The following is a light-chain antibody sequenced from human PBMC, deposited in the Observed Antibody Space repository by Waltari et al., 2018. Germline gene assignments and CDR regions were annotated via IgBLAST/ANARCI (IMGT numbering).Light chain of an antibody. J-gene: IGLJ1*01. CDR1: SSDIGSFNY. V-gene: IGLV2-14*03. CDR2: DVS. Sequence: LTQPASVSGSPGQSITISCTGTSSDIGSFNYVSWYQQYPGKAPKLIIFDVSNRPSGISYRFSGSKSGNTASLTISGLQAEDEADYICTSYTTTDTLYVFGTGTQVTVL. CDR3: TSYTTTDTLYV.